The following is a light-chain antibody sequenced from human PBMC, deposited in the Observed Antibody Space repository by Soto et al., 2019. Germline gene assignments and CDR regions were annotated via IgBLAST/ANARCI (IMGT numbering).Light chain of an antibody. V-gene: IGLV4-69*01. CDR3: QTWGTGIVV. CDR2: LNSDGSH. J-gene: IGLJ2*01. Sequence: QLVLTQSPSASASLGASVKLTCTLSSGHSSYAIAWHQQQPEKGPRYLMNLNSDGSHSKGDGIPDRFSGSSSGAERYLTISSLQSEDEADYYCQTWGTGIVVFGVGTKLTVL. CDR1: SGHSSYA.